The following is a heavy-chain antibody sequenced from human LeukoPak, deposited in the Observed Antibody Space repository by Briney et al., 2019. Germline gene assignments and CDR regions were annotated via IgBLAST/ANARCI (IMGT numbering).Heavy chain of an antibody. J-gene: IGHJ4*02. CDR2: IYYSGST. D-gene: IGHD3-3*01. CDR3: ARDRGARRFLEWFPRGLFDY. CDR1: GGSISSYY. Sequence: SETLSLTCTVSGGSISSYYWSWIRQPPGKRLEWIGYIYYSGSTNYNPSLKSRVTISVDTSKNQFSLKLSSVTAADTAVYYCARDRGARRFLEWFPRGLFDYWGQGTLVTVSS. V-gene: IGHV4-59*12.